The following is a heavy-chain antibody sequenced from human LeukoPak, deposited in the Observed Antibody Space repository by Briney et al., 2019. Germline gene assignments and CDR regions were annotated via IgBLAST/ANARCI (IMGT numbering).Heavy chain of an antibody. J-gene: IGHJ4*02. V-gene: IGHV3-53*01. CDR3: VRGGGGEAHGNPFCY. CDR1: GFTASSNY. Sequence: GGSLRLSCVVSGFTASSNYMSWVRQAPGKGPEWVSVIYSGGSTYYAGSVKGRFTISRDNSKNTVYLQMNSLRAEDTAVYLCVRGGGGEAHGNPFCYWGPGTLVTVS. CDR2: IYSGGST. D-gene: IGHD3-16*01.